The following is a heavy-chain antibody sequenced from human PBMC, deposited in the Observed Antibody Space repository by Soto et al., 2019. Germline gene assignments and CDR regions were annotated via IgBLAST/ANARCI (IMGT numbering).Heavy chain of an antibody. CDR3: ARASVYGDYVKVAFDI. CDR2: ISSSSSTI. V-gene: IGHV3-48*01. CDR1: GFTFSSYS. D-gene: IGHD4-17*01. Sequence: EVQLVESGGGMVQPGGSLRLSCAASGFTFSSYSMNWVRQAPGKRLEWVSYISSSSSTIYYADSVKGRFTISRDNAKNSLYLQMNSLRAEDTAVYYCARASVYGDYVKVAFDIWGQGTIVTVSS. J-gene: IGHJ3*02.